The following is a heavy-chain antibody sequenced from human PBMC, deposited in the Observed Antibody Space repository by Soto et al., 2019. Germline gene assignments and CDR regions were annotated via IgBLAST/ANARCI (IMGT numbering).Heavy chain of an antibody. D-gene: IGHD2-2*02. CDR1: GSSVSSDTHY. J-gene: IGHJ6*02. CDR2: IYSSGST. Sequence: QVQLQESGPGLVKPSETLSLTCTVSGSSVSSDTHYWSWIRQPPGKRLEWIGCIYSSGSTNYNPSLKSRVTMSVDTSKNQFSLKLRSVIVADTAVYHCARFVRSCSGTTCYTRADVWGQGTTVTVSS. V-gene: IGHV4-61*01. CDR3: ARFVRSCSGTTCYTRADV.